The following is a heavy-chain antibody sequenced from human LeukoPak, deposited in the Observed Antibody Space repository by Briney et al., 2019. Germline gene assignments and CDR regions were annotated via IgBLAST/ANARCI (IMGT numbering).Heavy chain of an antibody. CDR1: GFTFSSYG. V-gene: IGHV3-23*01. Sequence: PWGSLRLSCAASGFTFSSYGMSWVRQAPGKVLEWVSAISGSGGSTYYADSVKGRFTISRDNSKNTLYLQMNSLRAEDTAVYYCAKVQAILWFGELKGAFDIWGQGTMVTVSS. CDR3: AKVQAILWFGELKGAFDI. D-gene: IGHD3-10*01. CDR2: ISGSGGST. J-gene: IGHJ3*02.